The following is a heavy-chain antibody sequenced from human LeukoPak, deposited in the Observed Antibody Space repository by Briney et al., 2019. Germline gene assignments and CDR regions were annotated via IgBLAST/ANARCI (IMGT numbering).Heavy chain of an antibody. Sequence: PGGSLRLSCAASGFTFDAYAMHWVRQAPGKGLEWVSLITGDGGSTYYADSVEGRFTISRDNNKNSLYLQMNSLRSEDTALYYCAKIGSTIGGYWGQGTLVTVSS. D-gene: IGHD5-24*01. CDR2: ITGDGGST. J-gene: IGHJ4*02. V-gene: IGHV3-43*02. CDR1: GFTFDAYA. CDR3: AKIGSTIGGY.